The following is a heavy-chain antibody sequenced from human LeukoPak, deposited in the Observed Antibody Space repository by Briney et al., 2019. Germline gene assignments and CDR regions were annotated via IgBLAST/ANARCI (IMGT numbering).Heavy chain of an antibody. J-gene: IGHJ4*02. Sequence: ASVKVSCKASGYTFTGYYMHWLRQAPGQGLEWMGWINPNSGGTNYAQKFQGRVTMTRDTSISTAYMELSRLRSDDTAVYYCARVEIWYYYDSSGYPFDYWGQGTLVTVSS. V-gene: IGHV1-2*02. D-gene: IGHD3-22*01. CDR2: INPNSGGT. CDR1: GYTFTGYY. CDR3: ARVEIWYYYDSSGYPFDY.